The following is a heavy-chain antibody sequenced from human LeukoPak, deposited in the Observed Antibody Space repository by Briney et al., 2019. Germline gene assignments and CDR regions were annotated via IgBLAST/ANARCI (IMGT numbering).Heavy chain of an antibody. J-gene: IGHJ5*02. V-gene: IGHV1-2*02. CDR3: ARDSGYYPDNFDP. Sequence: ASVKVSCKASGYTFTGYYMHWVRQAPGQELEWMGWFNPNSGGTNYAQKFQGRVTMTRDTSTSTAYMELRSLRSDDTAVYYCARDSGYYPDNFDPWGQGTLATVSS. CDR2: FNPNSGGT. D-gene: IGHD3-10*01. CDR1: GYTFTGYY.